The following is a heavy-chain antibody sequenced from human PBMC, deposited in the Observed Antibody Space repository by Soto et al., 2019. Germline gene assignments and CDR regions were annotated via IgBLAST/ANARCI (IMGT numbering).Heavy chain of an antibody. Sequence: ASVKVSCNASGSTFTSYAMHSVRQAPGQRLEWMGWINAGNGNTKYSQKFQGRVTITRDTSASTAYMELSSLRSEDTAVYYCARNVSQSRGYFDYWGQGTLVTVSS. CDR3: ARNVSQSRGYFDY. CDR1: GSTFTSYA. CDR2: INAGNGNT. V-gene: IGHV1-3*01. J-gene: IGHJ4*02. D-gene: IGHD3-10*01.